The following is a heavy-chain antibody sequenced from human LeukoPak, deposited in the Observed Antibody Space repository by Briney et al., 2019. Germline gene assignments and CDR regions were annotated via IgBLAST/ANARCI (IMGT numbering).Heavy chain of an antibody. CDR2: MNPYSGGT. CDR1: GYTFTGYY. V-gene: IGHV1-2*02. CDR3: ARPYCNGGSCHDYFDY. Sequence: ASVKVSCKASGYTFTGYYMHWVRQAPGQGLEWMGWMNPYSGGTNYEQKFQGRVTMTSDTSISTAYMELRRLSSDDTAIYYCARPYCNGGSCHDYFDYWGQGTLVSVSS. J-gene: IGHJ4*02. D-gene: IGHD2-15*01.